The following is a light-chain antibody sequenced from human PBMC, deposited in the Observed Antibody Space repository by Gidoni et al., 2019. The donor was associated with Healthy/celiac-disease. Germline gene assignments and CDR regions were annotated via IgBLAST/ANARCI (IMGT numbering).Light chain of an antibody. CDR2: KAS. CDR3: QQYNSYAPWT. CDR1: QSISSW. J-gene: IGKJ1*01. Sequence: IQITHSPSTLSASVGDRVTITCRASQSISSWLAWYQQKPGKAPKPLIYKASSLESGVPSRFSGSGSGTEFTLTISSLQPDDFATYYCQQYNSYAPWTFGEGTKVEIK. V-gene: IGKV1-5*03.